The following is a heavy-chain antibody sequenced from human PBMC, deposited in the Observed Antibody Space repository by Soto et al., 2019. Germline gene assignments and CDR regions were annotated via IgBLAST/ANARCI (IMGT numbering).Heavy chain of an antibody. J-gene: IGHJ4*02. CDR1: GFTFGSTW. CDR3: ARGSSSWYVSFDY. Sequence: PGGSLSLSCAASGFTFGSTWMHWVRPVPGKGLVWVSRINSDGSIISYADSVKGQFTISRDNAKNTLYLQMNSLRADDTAVYYCARGSSSWYVSFDYWGQGILVTVSS. CDR2: INSDGSII. V-gene: IGHV3-74*01. D-gene: IGHD6-13*01.